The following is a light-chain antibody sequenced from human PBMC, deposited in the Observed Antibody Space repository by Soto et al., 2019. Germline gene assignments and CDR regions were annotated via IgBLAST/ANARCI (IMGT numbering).Light chain of an antibody. CDR3: SSYTSNSTVV. Sequence: QSALTQPASVSGSPGQSITISCSGSSSDVGTYDYVSWFQHHPGKAPKLMIFDVSIRPSGVSNRFSASKSGNTASLTISGLQAEDEADYYCSSYTSNSTVVFGGGTKLTVL. CDR2: DVS. CDR1: SSDVGTYDY. V-gene: IGLV2-14*03. J-gene: IGLJ3*02.